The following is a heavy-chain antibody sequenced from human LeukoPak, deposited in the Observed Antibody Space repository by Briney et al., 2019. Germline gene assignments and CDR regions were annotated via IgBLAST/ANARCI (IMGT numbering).Heavy chain of an antibody. Sequence: PSETLSLTCTVSGTSITTYYWCWIRERPGKGLEWIGYIYYSGSTTYNPSLKSRVTISVDSSKNQFSLKLSSVTAADTAVYYCARDYDSTGYYDFWGQGTLVTVSS. J-gene: IGHJ4*02. CDR2: IYYSGST. CDR3: ARDYDSTGYYDF. CDR1: GTSITTYY. V-gene: IGHV4-59*01. D-gene: IGHD3-22*01.